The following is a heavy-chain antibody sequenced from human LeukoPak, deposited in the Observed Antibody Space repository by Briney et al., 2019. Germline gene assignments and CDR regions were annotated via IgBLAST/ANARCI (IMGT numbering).Heavy chain of an antibody. CDR1: GFTFSSYA. J-gene: IGHJ4*02. V-gene: IGHV3-30-3*01. CDR3: VGPEVPGSSSWESPHFDY. D-gene: IGHD6-13*01. CDR2: ISYDGSNK. Sequence: PGGSLRLSCAASGFTFSSYAMHWVRQAPGKGLEWVAVISYDGSNKYYADSVKGRFTISRDNSKNTLYLQMNSLRAEDTAVYYCVGPEVPGSSSWESPHFDYWGQGTLVTVSS.